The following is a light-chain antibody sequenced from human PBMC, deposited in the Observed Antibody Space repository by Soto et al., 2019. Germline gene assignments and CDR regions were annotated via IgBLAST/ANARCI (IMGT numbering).Light chain of an antibody. V-gene: IGKV3-20*01. CDR3: HQYGSSPYT. CDR2: GAS. Sequence: EIVLTQSPGTLSLSPGERVTLSCRASQSVSNSHLAWHQQKPGQAPRLLIYGASSRATGTPDRFSGSGSGTDFTLTISRLEPEDSAVYYGHQYGSSPYTFGQGTKLEIK. CDR1: QSVSNSH. J-gene: IGKJ2*01.